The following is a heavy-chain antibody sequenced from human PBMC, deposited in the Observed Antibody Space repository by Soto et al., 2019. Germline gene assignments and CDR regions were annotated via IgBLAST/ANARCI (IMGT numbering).Heavy chain of an antibody. Sequence: QVQVVQSGAEVKKPGASVKVSCKASGYTFTSYGISWVRQAPGQGLEWMGWISAYNGNTNYAQKLQGRVTMTTDTSTSTAYMELRNLRSDDTAVYYCARVGLYGTGSYCSSHYFDYWGQGTLVTVSS. CDR3: ARVGLYGTGSYCSSHYFDY. V-gene: IGHV1-18*04. J-gene: IGHJ4*02. CDR2: ISAYNGNT. CDR1: GYTFTSYG. D-gene: IGHD3-10*01.